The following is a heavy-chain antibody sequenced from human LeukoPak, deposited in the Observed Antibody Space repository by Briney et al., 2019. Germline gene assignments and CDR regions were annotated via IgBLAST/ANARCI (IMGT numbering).Heavy chain of an antibody. V-gene: IGHV4-39*07. CDR2: IYTSGST. Sequence: YPSETLSLTCTVSGGSISSSSYYWGWIRQPPGKGLEWIGRIYTSGSTNYNPSLKSRVTISVDTSKNQFSLKLSSVTAADTAVYYCAREMVDIVATTLDYWGQGTLVTLSS. J-gene: IGHJ4*02. D-gene: IGHD5-12*01. CDR1: GGSISSSSYY. CDR3: AREMVDIVATTLDY.